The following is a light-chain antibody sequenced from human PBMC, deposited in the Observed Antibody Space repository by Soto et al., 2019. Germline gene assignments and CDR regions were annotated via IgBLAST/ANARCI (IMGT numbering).Light chain of an antibody. CDR3: QQYNNWPRT. Sequence: EIVMTQSPATLSVSPGERATLSCRASQSVSSNLAWYQQKPGQAPRLLIYGASSRATGIPDRFSGSGSGTDFTLTINSLQSEDFAVYYCQQYNNWPRTFGQGTKVDIK. CDR1: QSVSSN. CDR2: GAS. J-gene: IGKJ1*01. V-gene: IGKV3D-15*01.